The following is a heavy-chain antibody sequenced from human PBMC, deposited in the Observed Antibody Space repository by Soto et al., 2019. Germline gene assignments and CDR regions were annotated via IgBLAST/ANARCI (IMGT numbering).Heavy chain of an antibody. CDR3: AKNGPAYADAFDS. J-gene: IGHJ3*01. CDR2: ISGSAGTT. CDR1: GFIFASYA. V-gene: IGHV3-23*01. Sequence: EVQLSQSGGGWVQPGGSLRLSCSASGFIFASYAMSWVRQAPGKGLEWVSVISGSAGTTDYAGSVTGRFTISRDNSMNTLYLHMNSLKGEDTAVYYCAKNGPAYADAFDSWGQGTMVTVSS. D-gene: IGHD2-8*01.